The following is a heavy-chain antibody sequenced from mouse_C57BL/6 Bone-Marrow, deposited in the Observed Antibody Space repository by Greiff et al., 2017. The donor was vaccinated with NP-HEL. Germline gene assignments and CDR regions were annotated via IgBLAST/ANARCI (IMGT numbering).Heavy chain of an antibody. V-gene: IGHV1-81*01. J-gene: IGHJ2*01. CDR3: ARDYYGSSTFDY. CDR1: GSTFTSYG. D-gene: IGHD1-1*01. CDR2: IYPRSGNT. Sequence: VQLQQSGAELARPGASVKLSCKASGSTFTSYGISWVTQRTGQGLEWIGEIYPRSGNTYYNEKFKGKATLTADKSSSTAYMELRSLTSEDSAVYFCARDYYGSSTFDYWGQGTTLTVSS.